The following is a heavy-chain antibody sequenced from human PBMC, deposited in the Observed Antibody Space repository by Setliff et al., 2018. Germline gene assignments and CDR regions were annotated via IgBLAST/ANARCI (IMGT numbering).Heavy chain of an antibody. CDR1: GGTFSDYY. J-gene: IGHJ4*02. CDR2: INHRGST. Sequence: SETLSLTCAAYGGTFSDYYWTWIRQPPGKGLEWVGEINHRGSTNYNPSLKSRVTVSIDASKDQFSLKLISLTAADTAVYYCARGRNVAARLLDSWGQGTLVTVSS. D-gene: IGHD6-6*01. V-gene: IGHV4-34*01. CDR3: ARGRNVAARLLDS.